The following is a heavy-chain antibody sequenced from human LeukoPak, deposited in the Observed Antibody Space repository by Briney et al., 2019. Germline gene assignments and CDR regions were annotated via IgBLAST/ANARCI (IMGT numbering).Heavy chain of an antibody. J-gene: IGHJ3*02. CDR3: ARCPVTMVRGVIIVDAFDI. CDR1: GGTFSSYA. Sequence: SVKVSCKASGGTFSSYAVSWVRQAPGQGLEWMGGIIPIFGTANYAQKFQGRVTITADESTSTAYMELSSLRSEDTAVYYCARCPVTMVRGVIIVDAFDIWGQGTMVTVSS. CDR2: IIPIFGTA. D-gene: IGHD3-10*01. V-gene: IGHV1-69*01.